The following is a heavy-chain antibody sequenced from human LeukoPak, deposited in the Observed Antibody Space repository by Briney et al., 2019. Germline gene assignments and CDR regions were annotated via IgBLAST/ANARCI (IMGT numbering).Heavy chain of an antibody. CDR3: ARARSVGYYSFVY. D-gene: IGHD2-15*01. V-gene: IGHV4-61*08. J-gene: IGHJ4*02. CDR1: GASISDSDFF. CDR2: IYYSGST. Sequence: SETLSLTCTVSGASISDSDFFWAWVRQPPGKGLEWIGYIYYSGSTNYNPSLRSRATISVDTSKNQFSLKLSSVTAADTAVYYCARARSVGYYSFVYWGQGTLVTVSS.